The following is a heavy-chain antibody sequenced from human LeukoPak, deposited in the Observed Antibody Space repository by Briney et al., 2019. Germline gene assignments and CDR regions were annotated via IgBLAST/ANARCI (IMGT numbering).Heavy chain of an antibody. Sequence: SETLSLTCAVYGGSFSGYYWSWIRQPPGKGLEWIGYIYYSGSTNYNPSLKSRVTISVDTSKNQFSLKLSSVTAADTAVYYCARVSLGSSGWYYFDYWGQGTLVTVSS. CDR3: ARVSLGSSGWYYFDY. V-gene: IGHV4-59*08. CDR1: GGSFSGYY. J-gene: IGHJ4*02. D-gene: IGHD6-19*01. CDR2: IYYSGST.